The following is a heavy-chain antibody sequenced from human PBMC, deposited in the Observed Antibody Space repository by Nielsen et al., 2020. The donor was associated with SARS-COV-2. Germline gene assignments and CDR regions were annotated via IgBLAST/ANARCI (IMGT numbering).Heavy chain of an antibody. CDR2: IYYSGST. V-gene: IGHV4-39*01. CDR3: ARGVEMSIAAAGRGVNWFDP. D-gene: IGHD6-13*01. J-gene: IGHJ5*02. Sequence: SETLSLTCTVSGGSISSSSYYWGWIRQPPGKGLEWIGSIYYSGSTYYNPSLKSRVTISVDTSKNQFSLKLSSVTAADTAVYYCARGVEMSIAAAGRGVNWFDPWGQGTPVTVSS. CDR1: GGSISSSSYY.